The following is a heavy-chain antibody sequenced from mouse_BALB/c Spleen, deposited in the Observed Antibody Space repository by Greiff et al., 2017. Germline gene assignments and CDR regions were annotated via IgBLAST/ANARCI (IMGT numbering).Heavy chain of an antibody. CDR2: IWSGGST. CDR1: GFSFTSFC. V-gene: IGHV2-2*02. D-gene: IGHD2-2*01. CDR3: DRKRSTMVTTGFAD. J-gene: IGHJ3*01. Sequence: VQLQQSGPGLVQPSQSLFIPCPVSGFSFTSFCVHWVRPSPGKGLEWLGVIWSGGSTDFNSAFISRLSISKDNSKSQVFFKMNSLQANDTAIYYCDRKRSTMVTTGFADWGQGTLVTVSA.